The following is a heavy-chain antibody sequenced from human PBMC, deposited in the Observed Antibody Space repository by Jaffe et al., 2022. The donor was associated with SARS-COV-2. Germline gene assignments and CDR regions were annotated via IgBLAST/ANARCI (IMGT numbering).Heavy chain of an antibody. J-gene: IGHJ4*02. CDR1: GFTFSSYG. D-gene: IGHD6-13*01. CDR3: AKGPYEPRSSWPQS. V-gene: IGHV3-30*18. Sequence: QVQLVESGGGVVQPGRSLRLSCAASGFTFSSYGMHWVRQAPGKGLEWVAVISYDGSNKYYADSVKGRFTISRDNSKNTLYLQMNSLRAEDTAVYYCAKGPYEPRSSWPQSWGQGTLVTVSS. CDR2: ISYDGSNK.